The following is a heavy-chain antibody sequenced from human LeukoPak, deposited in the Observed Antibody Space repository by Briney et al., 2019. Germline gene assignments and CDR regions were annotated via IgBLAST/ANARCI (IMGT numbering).Heavy chain of an antibody. V-gene: IGHV3-23*01. J-gene: IGHJ4*02. Sequence: GGSLRLSCAASGFTFSSYGMSWVRQAPGKGLEWVSAISGSGGSTYYADSVKGRFTISRDNSKNTLYLQMNSLRAEDTAVYYCAKGKDDYDSSGYYFDYWGQGTLVTVSS. D-gene: IGHD3-22*01. CDR3: AKGKDDYDSSGYYFDY. CDR2: ISGSGGST. CDR1: GFTFSSYG.